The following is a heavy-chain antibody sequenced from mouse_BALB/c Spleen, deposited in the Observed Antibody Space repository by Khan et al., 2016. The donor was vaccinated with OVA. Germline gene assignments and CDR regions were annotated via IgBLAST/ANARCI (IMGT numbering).Heavy chain of an antibody. J-gene: IGHJ4*01. CDR3: AREANTMDY. CDR1: GYSFTGHY. Sequence: LVKTGASVKISCKASGYSFTGHYIHWVRESHDKSLEWIGYISGYNGATNYNQKFKDKATFTVDTSSSTAYMQFNRLTSEDSAVYYCAREANTMDYWGQGTSVTVSS. CDR2: ISGYNGAT. D-gene: IGHD6-1*01. V-gene: IGHV1S34*01.